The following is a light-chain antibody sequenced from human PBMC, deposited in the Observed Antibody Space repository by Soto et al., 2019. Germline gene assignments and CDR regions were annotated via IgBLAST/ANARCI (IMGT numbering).Light chain of an antibody. CDR1: QSISSY. CDR2: AAS. CDR3: QQCYSTLLT. J-gene: IGKJ4*01. V-gene: IGKV1-39*01. Sequence: DIQMTQSPSSLSASVGDRVTITCRASQSISSYLNWYRQKPGKAPKLLIYAASSLQSGVPSRFSGSVSGTDFTLTISSLQPEDFATYYCQQCYSTLLTFGGGTKVDIK.